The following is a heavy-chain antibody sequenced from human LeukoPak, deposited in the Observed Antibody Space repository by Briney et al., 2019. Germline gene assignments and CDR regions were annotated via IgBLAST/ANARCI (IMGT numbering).Heavy chain of an antibody. Sequence: VASVKVSCKASGYTFTSNGISWVRQAPGQGLEWMGWISAYNGNTNYAQKLQGRVTMTTDTSTSTAYMELRSLRSDDTAVYYCASRTPTADNDYWGQGTLVTVSS. CDR1: GYTFTSNG. D-gene: IGHD6-25*01. V-gene: IGHV1-18*01. CDR2: ISAYNGNT. J-gene: IGHJ4*02. CDR3: ASRTPTADNDY.